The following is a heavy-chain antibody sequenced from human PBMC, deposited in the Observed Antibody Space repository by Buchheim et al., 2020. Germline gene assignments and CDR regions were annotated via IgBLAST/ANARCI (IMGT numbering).Heavy chain of an antibody. CDR1: GGTFSSYT. J-gene: IGHJ6*02. Sequence: QVQLVQSGAEVKKPGSSVKVSCKASGGTFSSYTISWVRQAPGQGLEWMGRIIPILGIANYAQKFQGRVTITADKSTSTAYMELSSLRSEDTAVYYCASSGEVTHYYYYYGMDVWGQGTT. D-gene: IGHD3-16*01. CDR2: IIPILGIA. V-gene: IGHV1-69*02. CDR3: ASSGEVTHYYYYYGMDV.